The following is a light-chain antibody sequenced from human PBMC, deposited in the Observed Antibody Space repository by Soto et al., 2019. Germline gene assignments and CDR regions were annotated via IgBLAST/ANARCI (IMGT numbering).Light chain of an antibody. Sequence: EIVLTQSPGTLSLSPGERATLSCRASQSVSSSYLAWYQQKPGQAPRLLIYGASSRATGIPDRFSGSGSGTDSTLTISRLEPEDFAVYYCQQYGSEGTFGQGTKLEIK. V-gene: IGKV3-20*01. CDR3: QQYGSEGT. J-gene: IGKJ2*02. CDR1: QSVSSSY. CDR2: GAS.